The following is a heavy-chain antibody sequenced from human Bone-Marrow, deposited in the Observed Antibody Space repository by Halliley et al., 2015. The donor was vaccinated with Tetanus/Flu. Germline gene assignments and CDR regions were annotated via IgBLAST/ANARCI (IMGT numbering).Heavy chain of an antibody. J-gene: IGHJ4*02. V-gene: IGHV3-21*01. CDR3: AREWEQQLIRN. CDR1: GFTFSDYS. Sequence: SLRLSCAASGFTFSDYSMNWVRQAPGKGLEWVSGISSGSRYFYYADSVKGRFSISRVNAKNSLYLQMNSLRVEDTAVYYCAREWEQQLIRNWSQGTLVTVSS. D-gene: IGHD6-13*01. CDR2: ISSGSRYF.